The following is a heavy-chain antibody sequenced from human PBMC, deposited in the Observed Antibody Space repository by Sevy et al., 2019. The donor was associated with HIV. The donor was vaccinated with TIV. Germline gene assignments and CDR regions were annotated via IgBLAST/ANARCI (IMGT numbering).Heavy chain of an antibody. J-gene: IGHJ6*02. CDR1: GFTFSSYA. Sequence: GGSLRLSCAASGFTFSSYAMSWVRQAPGKGLGWVSAISGSGGSTYYADSVKGRFTISRDNSKNTLYLQMNSLRAEDTAVYYCASRNSRGAKGGLYGMDVWGQGTTVTVSS. CDR3: ASRNSRGAKGGLYGMDV. V-gene: IGHV3-23*01. D-gene: IGHD1-26*01. CDR2: ISGSGGST.